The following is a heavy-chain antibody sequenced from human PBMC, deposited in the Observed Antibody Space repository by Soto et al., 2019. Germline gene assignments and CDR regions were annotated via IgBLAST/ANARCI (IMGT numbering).Heavy chain of an antibody. J-gene: IGHJ6*02. CDR2: IDPSDSYT. CDR3: AKRTGVSHYVMDV. Sequence: PGESLKISCKGSGYIFTNYWTHWVRQMPGKGLEWMGRIDPSDSYTSYSPSFQGHVTISADKSINTAYLQWSSLEASDTAMYYCAKRTGVSHYVMDVWGQGTTVTVSS. V-gene: IGHV5-10-1*01. D-gene: IGHD2-8*02. CDR1: GYIFTNYW.